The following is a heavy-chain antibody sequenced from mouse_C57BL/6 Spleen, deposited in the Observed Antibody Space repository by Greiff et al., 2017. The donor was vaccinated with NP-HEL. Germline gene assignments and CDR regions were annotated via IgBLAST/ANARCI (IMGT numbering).Heavy chain of an antibody. Sequence: VQLQQPGAELVKPGASVKLSCKASGYTFTSYWMQWVKQRPGQGLEWIGEIYPSDSYTNYNQKFKGKATLTVDTSSSTAYMQLSSLTSEDSAVYYCAREGCYYGSSKRAWFAYWGQGTLVTVSA. D-gene: IGHD1-1*01. CDR3: AREGCYYGSSKRAWFAY. CDR1: GYTFTSYW. J-gene: IGHJ3*01. CDR2: IYPSDSYT. V-gene: IGHV1-50*01.